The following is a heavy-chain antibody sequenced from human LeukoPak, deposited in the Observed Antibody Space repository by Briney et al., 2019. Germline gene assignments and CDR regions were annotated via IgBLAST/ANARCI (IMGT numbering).Heavy chain of an antibody. CDR2: IDSDVSST. Sequence: GGSLRLSCAASGFTFSTXWMXXVRQAPGXXXXXXXXIDSDVSSTTYADSVKGRFTISRDNAKNTLYLQMNSLRAEDTAVYYCARDYYDSSNYYYLVYWGQGTLVTVSS. J-gene: IGHJ4*02. CDR3: ARDYYDSSNYYYLVY. CDR1: GFTFSTXW. V-gene: IGHV3-74*03. D-gene: IGHD3-22*01.